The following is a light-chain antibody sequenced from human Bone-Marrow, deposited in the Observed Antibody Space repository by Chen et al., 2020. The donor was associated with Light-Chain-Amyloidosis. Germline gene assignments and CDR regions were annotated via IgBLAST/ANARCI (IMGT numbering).Light chain of an antibody. CDR2: EGT. Sequence: QSALTQPASVSGSPGQSNTISCTGTSSDVGSYKFVSWFQHHPGKAPKRMIYEGTQRPSGVSTRFSGSKSGNTASLTISGLQAEDEADYYCSSYAGSSTFVVFGGGTQLTVL. CDR3: SSYAGSSTFVV. V-gene: IGLV2-23*01. CDR1: SSDVGSYKF. J-gene: IGLJ7*01.